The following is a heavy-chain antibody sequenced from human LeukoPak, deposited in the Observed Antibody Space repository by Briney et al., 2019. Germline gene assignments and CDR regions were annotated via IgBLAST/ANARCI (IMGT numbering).Heavy chain of an antibody. V-gene: IGHV1-46*01. CDR3: ARATLVTAIQEWFDP. Sequence: ASVKVSCKASGYTFTSYYMHWVRQAPGQGLEWMGIINPSGGSTSYAQKFQGRVTMTRDTSTSTVYMELSSLRSEDTAVYYCARATLVTAIQEWFDPWGRGTLVTVSS. CDR1: GYTFTSYY. CDR2: INPSGGST. J-gene: IGHJ5*02. D-gene: IGHD2-21*02.